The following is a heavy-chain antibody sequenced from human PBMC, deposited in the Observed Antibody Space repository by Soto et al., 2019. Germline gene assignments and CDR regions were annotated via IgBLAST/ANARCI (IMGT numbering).Heavy chain of an antibody. CDR2: IYCSGST. Sequence: SETLSFRYTVSRGSSSTYDLSWIRQSPGKGMESIGCIYCSGSTNYNTCLKSRVTISVDTSKNQLSLKLSSVTAADTAVYYCAMVVAATSYYFDYRGQRRLVTVSS. D-gene: IGHD2-15*01. V-gene: IGHV4-59*01. CDR3: AMVVAATSYYFDY. CDR1: RGSSSTYD. J-gene: IGHJ4*02.